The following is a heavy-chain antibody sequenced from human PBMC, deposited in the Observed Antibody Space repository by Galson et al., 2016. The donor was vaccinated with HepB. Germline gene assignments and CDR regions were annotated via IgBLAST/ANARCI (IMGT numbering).Heavy chain of an antibody. J-gene: IGHJ6*02. CDR2: ISYDESNK. CDR3: ARASQPYCSSTSCYAGYYHYSGMDV. CDR1: GFIFSSYG. Sequence: SLRLSCAASGFIFSSYGMHWVRQAPGKGLEWVAVISYDESNKYYADSVKGRFTISRDNSKNTLYLQMNSLRVDDTAVYYCARASQPYCSSTSCYAGYYHYSGMDVWGQGTTVTVSS. D-gene: IGHD2-2*01. V-gene: IGHV3-30*03.